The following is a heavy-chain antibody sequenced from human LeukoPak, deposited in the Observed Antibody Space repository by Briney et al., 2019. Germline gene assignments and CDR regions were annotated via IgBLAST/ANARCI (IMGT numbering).Heavy chain of an antibody. CDR1: GRSISSYY. D-gene: IGHD6-19*01. Sequence: SETLSLTRTVSGRSISSYYWSWIRQPPGKGLEWIGYIYYSGSTNYNPSPKSRVTIAVDASKHQFSLKLTSVTAADTAVYYCARDSIAVGFDYWGQGTLVTVSS. J-gene: IGHJ4*02. CDR3: ARDSIAVGFDY. CDR2: IYYSGST. V-gene: IGHV4-59*01.